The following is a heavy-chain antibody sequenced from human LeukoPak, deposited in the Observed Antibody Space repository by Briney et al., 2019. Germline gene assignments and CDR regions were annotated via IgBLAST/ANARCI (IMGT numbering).Heavy chain of an antibody. D-gene: IGHD1-26*01. V-gene: IGHV4-39*01. CDR3: GRQRAGATDY. CDR2: IYYSGTT. J-gene: IGHJ4*02. CDR1: GGSISSTTYY. Sequence: SETLSFTCTVSGGSISSTTYYWGWIRQPPGKGLEWIGTIYYSGTTSYNPSLKSRVTMSVDTSKNQFSLKLSSVTAADTGVYYCGRQRAGATDYWGQGTLVTVSS.